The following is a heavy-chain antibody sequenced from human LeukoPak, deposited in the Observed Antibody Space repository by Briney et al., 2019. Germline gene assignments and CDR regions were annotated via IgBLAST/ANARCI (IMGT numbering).Heavy chain of an antibody. Sequence: GGSLRLSCAASGFHFSAYDMHWVRQAPGEGLEWVAYFGHSGTIYYADTVRGRFTISRDNAKNSLHLQMNSLRADDTAVYYCAGYGDYPYWGQGTPVTVSS. CDR1: GFHFSAYD. J-gene: IGHJ4*02. CDR2: FGHSGTI. D-gene: IGHD4-17*01. V-gene: IGHV3-69-1*01. CDR3: AGYGDYPY.